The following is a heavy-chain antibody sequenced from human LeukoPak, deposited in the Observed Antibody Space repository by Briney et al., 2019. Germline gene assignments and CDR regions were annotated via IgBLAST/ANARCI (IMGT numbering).Heavy chain of an antibody. J-gene: IGHJ6*02. CDR1: GFTFKVYG. V-gene: IGHV3-9*01. CDR2: INWNGGGT. Sequence: GGSLRLSRAATGFTFKVYGMHWVRQPPGKGLEWVSGINWNGGGTDYADSVKGRFTISRDNAKNSLYLQMTSLRPEDTALYYCAKHLRATNTYIFFGLDVWGQGTTVTVSS. CDR3: AKHLRATNTYIFFGLDV. D-gene: IGHD1-26*01.